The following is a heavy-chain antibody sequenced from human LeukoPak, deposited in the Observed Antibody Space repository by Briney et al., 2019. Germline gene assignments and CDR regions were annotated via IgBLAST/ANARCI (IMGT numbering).Heavy chain of an antibody. CDR2: ISTSGST. Sequence: PSETLSLTCTVSGGSISGYFWSWIRQPPGKGLEWIGYISTSGSTNYNPTLKSRVTISVDTSKKQFSLRLSSVTAADTAVYFCARLVGVTIFTALRGINRLDPWGQGTLVTVSS. V-gene: IGHV4-4*09. CDR1: GGSISGYF. CDR3: ARLVGVTIFTALRGINRLDP. D-gene: IGHD3-3*01. J-gene: IGHJ5*02.